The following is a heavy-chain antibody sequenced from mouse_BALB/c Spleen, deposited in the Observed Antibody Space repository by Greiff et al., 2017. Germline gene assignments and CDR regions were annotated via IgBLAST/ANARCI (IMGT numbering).Heavy chain of an antibody. D-gene: IGHD2-2*01. CDR3: ARRWLPTYAMDY. Sequence: EVKLMESGGGLVKPGGSLKLSCAASGFAFSSYDMSWVRQTPEKRLEWVAYISSGGGSTYYPDTVKGRFTISRDNAKNTLYLQMSSLKSEDTAMYYCARRWLPTYAMDYWGQGTSVTVSS. CDR2: ISSGGGST. CDR1: GFAFSSYD. V-gene: IGHV5-12-1*01. J-gene: IGHJ4*01.